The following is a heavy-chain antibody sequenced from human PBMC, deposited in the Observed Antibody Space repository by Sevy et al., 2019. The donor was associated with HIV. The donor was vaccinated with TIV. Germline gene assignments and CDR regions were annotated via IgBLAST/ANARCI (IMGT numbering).Heavy chain of an antibody. CDR1: DGSIRSSNW. V-gene: IGHV4-4*02. Sequence: SETLSLTCAVSDGSIRSSNWWSWVRQSPGKGLEWIGEIYHSGTTNRNPSLKSRVTISIDKSKNRFSLKLSSVTAADTAVYYCARLTGGVDSGFQHWGQGTLVTVSS. D-gene: IGHD3-16*01. CDR2: IYHSGTT. J-gene: IGHJ1*01. CDR3: ARLTGGVDSGFQH.